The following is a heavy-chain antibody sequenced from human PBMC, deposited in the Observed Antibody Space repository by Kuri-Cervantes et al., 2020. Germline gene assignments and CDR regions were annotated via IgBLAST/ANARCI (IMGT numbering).Heavy chain of an antibody. D-gene: IGHD6-19*01. V-gene: IGHV1-18*01. J-gene: IGHJ4*02. CDR1: GYTFTSYG. CDR3: ATVGGWYRQHYFDY. CDR2: ISAYNGDT. Sequence: ASVKVSCKASGYTFTSYGISWVRQAPGQGLEWMGWISAYNGDTNYAQKLQGRVTMTEDTSTDTAYMELSSLRSEDTAVYYCATVGGWYRQHYFDYWGQGTLVTVSS.